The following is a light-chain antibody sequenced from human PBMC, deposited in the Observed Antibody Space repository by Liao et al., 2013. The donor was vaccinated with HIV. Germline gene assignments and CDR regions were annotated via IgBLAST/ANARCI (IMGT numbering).Light chain of an antibody. CDR3: KVWDSFSTFV. V-gene: IGLV3-1*01. J-gene: IGLJ1*01. CDR2: HNT. Sequence: SYELTQPPSVSVSPGQTASITCSGDKLGDKYACWYQQKPGQSPVLVIYHNTKRPSGIPERFSGSNSGNTATLTISGTQAMDEAEYYCKVWDSFSTFVFGTGTKVTVL. CDR1: KLGDKY.